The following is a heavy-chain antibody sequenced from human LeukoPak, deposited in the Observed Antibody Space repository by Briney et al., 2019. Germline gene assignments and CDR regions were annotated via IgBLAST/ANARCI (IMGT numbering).Heavy chain of an antibody. D-gene: IGHD3-10*01. CDR2: IYYSGNT. CDR3: ARLKEGIDY. V-gene: IGHV4-39*01. Sequence: PSETLSLTCAVSGGSISGSSYFWGWIRQPPGKGLEWIGSIYYSGNTYYSPSLKSRVTISVDTSKNQFSLKLSSVTAADTAVYYCARLKEGIDYWGQGTLVTVSS. CDR1: GGSISGSSYF. J-gene: IGHJ4*02.